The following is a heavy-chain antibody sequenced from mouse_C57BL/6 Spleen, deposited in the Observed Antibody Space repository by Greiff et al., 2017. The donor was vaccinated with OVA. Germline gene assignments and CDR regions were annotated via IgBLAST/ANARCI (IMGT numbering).Heavy chain of an antibody. CDR2: IWRGGST. V-gene: IGHV2-5*01. J-gene: IGHJ2*01. CDR3: AKNYGSRGYYFDY. CDR1: GFSLTSYG. Sequence: QVQLQQSGPGLVQPSQSLSITCTVSGFSLTSYGVHWVRQSPGKGLEWLGVIWRGGSTDYNAAFMSRLSITKDNSKSQVFFKMNSLQADDTAIYYCAKNYGSRGYYFDYWGQGTTLTVSS. D-gene: IGHD1-1*01.